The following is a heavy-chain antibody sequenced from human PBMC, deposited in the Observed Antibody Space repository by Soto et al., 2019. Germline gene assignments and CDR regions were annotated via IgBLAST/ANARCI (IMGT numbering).Heavy chain of an antibody. CDR2: ITGSGSST. CDR1: GFTFSTYA. V-gene: IGHV3-23*01. J-gene: IGHJ4*02. CDR3: AKDLCGDYGGVDY. D-gene: IGHD4-17*01. Sequence: EVQLLDSGGGLVQPGGSLRLSCAASGFTFSTYAMSWVRQAPGKALAWVSTITGSGSSTYYADSVKGRFTISRDNSKNTLPVQMNSLRAEETAVYYCAKDLCGDYGGVDYWDQGTLVTVSS.